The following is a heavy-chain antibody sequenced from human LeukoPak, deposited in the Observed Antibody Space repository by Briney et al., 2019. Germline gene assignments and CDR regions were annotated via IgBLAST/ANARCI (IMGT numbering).Heavy chain of an antibody. Sequence: SETLSLTCTASGGSISSHYWSWIRQPPGKGLEWIGYIYYSGSTNYNPSLKSRVTISVDTSKNQFSLKLSSVTAADTAVYYCAKKSSSVSFFDYWGQGTLVTVSS. CDR1: GGSISSHY. J-gene: IGHJ4*02. D-gene: IGHD6-6*01. CDR2: IYYSGST. CDR3: AKKSSSVSFFDY. V-gene: IGHV4-59*11.